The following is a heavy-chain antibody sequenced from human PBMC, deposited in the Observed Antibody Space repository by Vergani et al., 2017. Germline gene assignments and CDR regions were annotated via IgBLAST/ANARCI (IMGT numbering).Heavy chain of an antibody. Sequence: QVQVVQSGAEVKKSGASVKVSCKTSGYTFSNYYMHWVRQAPGQGLEWMGIINPSGGHTNYAQKFPGKATMTRDTSTSTVYRELSSLRSEDTAIYYCARGDYGILTGYRYWGQGTLVTVSA. CDR1: GYTFSNYY. D-gene: IGHD3-9*01. CDR2: INPSGGHT. J-gene: IGHJ4*01. V-gene: IGHV1-46*03. CDR3: ARGDYGILTGYRY.